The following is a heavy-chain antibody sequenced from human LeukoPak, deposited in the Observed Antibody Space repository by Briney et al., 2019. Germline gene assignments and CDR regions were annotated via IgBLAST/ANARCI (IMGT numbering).Heavy chain of an antibody. CDR1: GNSFSNYW. V-gene: IGHV5-51*01. D-gene: IGHD2-2*01. J-gene: IGHJ5*02. CDR3: ARHCSSTSCFLGDNWFDP. CDR2: IYPGDSDT. Sequence: GESLKISCKGSGNSFSNYWIGWVRQLPGRGLEWMGIIYPGDSDTRYNPSFQGQVTISADKSISTAYLQWSSLKASDTAMYYCARHCSSTSCFLGDNWFDPWGQGTLVTVSS.